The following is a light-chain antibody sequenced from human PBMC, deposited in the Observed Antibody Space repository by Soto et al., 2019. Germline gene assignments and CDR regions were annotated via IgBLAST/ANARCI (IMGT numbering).Light chain of an antibody. Sequence: QSALTQPPSASGSPGQSVTISCTGTSSDVGGHNYVSWYQQHPGKAPKLMIYEVSKRPSGVPDRFSGSKSGNTASLTVSGLQAEDDGDYYCASYAGSNNNVVLFGGGTKLTVL. J-gene: IGLJ3*02. CDR3: ASYAGSNNNVVL. CDR2: EVS. CDR1: SSDVGGHNY. V-gene: IGLV2-8*01.